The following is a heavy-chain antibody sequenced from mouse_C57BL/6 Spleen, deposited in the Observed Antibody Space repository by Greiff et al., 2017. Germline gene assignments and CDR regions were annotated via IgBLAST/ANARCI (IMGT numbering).Heavy chain of an antibody. CDR1: GYSFTSYY. J-gene: IGHJ2*01. CDR2: IYPGSGNT. D-gene: IGHD3-2*02. V-gene: IGHV1-66*01. CDR3: ARDSSGYKD. Sequence: QVHVKQSGPELVKPGASVKISCKASGYSFTSYYIHWVKQRPGQGLEWIGWIYPGSGNTKYNEKFKGKATLTADTSSSPAYMQLSSLTSEDSAVYYCARDSSGYKDWGQGTTLTVSS.